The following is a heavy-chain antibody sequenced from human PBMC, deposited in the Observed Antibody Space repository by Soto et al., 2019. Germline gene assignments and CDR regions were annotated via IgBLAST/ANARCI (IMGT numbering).Heavy chain of an antibody. CDR3: AKLSCTGSTCYFPGWFDP. V-gene: IGHV4-4*07. CDR2: IYTSGST. D-gene: IGHD2-15*01. J-gene: IGHJ5*02. CDR1: GGSISSYY. Sequence: PSETLSLTCTVSGGSISSYYWSWIRQPAGKGLEWIGRIYTSGSTNYNPSLKSRVTMSVDTSKNQFSLKLSSVTAADTAVYYCAKLSCTGSTCYFPGWFDPWGQGTLVTVSS.